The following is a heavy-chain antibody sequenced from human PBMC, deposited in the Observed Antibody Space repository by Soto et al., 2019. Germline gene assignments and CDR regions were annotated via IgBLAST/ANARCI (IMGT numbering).Heavy chain of an antibody. D-gene: IGHD2-2*02. J-gene: IGHJ4*02. CDR1: GFTFNTYG. Sequence: GGSLRLSCAASGFTFNTYGMHWVRQAPGKGLEWVAVISYDGSDKYYADSVKGRFIISRDNSKNTLYLQMNSLRAEDTAIYYCAKSPNFYCSSPNCYKFYFDFWGQGALVTVSS. V-gene: IGHV3-30*18. CDR2: ISYDGSDK. CDR3: AKSPNFYCSSPNCYKFYFDF.